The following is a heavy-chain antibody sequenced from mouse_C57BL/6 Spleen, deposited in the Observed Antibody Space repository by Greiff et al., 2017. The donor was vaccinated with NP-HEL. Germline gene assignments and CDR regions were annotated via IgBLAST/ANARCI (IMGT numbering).Heavy chain of an antibody. D-gene: IGHD2-2*01. J-gene: IGHJ1*03. V-gene: IGHV1-50*01. CDR2: IDPADSYT. Sequence: QVQLKQPGAELVKPGASVKLSCKASGYTFTSYWMQWVKQRPGQGLEWIGEIDPADSYTNYNQKFKGKATLTVDTSSSTAYMQLSSLTTEDSAVYYCAFGYDSYFDDWGTGTTVTVSS. CDR1: GYTFTSYW. CDR3: AFGYDSYFDD.